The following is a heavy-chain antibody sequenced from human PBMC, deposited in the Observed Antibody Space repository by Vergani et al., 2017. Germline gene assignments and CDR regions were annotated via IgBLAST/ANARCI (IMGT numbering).Heavy chain of an antibody. Sequence: QVQLVESGGGVVQPGRSLRLSCAASGFTFSSYGMHWVRQAPGKGLEWVAVISYDGSNKYYADSVKGRFTISRDNSKNTLYLQMNSLRAEDTAVYYCARGLGSSSGYYYYYYYMDVWGKGTTVTVSS. V-gene: IGHV3-30*03. CDR3: ARGLGSSSGYYYYYYYMDV. D-gene: IGHD6-6*01. J-gene: IGHJ6*03. CDR2: ISYDGSNK. CDR1: GFTFSSYG.